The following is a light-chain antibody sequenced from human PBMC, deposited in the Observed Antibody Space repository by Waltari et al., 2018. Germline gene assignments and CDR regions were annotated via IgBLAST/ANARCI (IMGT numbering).Light chain of an antibody. J-gene: IGKJ4*01. CDR2: STY. CDR1: QTVSTIA. Sequence: EILWTQSPGALSFSPGERATLSRRASQTVSTIALSWYQQKPGQAPRVLIYSTYNRATGIPDRFSGSGSGTDFTLTINRLAPEDFAMYYCQQYDGIVVTFGGGTKVEI. V-gene: IGKV3-20*01. CDR3: QQYDGIVVT.